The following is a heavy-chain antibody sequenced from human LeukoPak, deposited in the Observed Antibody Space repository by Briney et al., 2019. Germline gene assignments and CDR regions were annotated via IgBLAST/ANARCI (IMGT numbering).Heavy chain of an antibody. CDR2: INPNSGGT. V-gene: IGHV1-2*02. Sequence: ASVKVSCKASGYTFTGYYMHWVRQAPGQGLEWMGWINPNSGGTNYAQKFQGRVTMTRDTSISTAYMKLSRLRSNDTAVYYCARTCGRGSSCPDAFDIWGQGTMVTVSS. J-gene: IGHJ3*02. CDR1: GYTFTGYY. CDR3: ARTCGRGSSCPDAFDI. D-gene: IGHD6-13*01.